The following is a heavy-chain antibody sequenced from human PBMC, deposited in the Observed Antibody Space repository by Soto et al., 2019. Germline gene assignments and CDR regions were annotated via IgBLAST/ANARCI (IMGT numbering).Heavy chain of an antibody. CDR2: IYSGGRT. J-gene: IGHJ4*02. D-gene: IGHD2-8*01. CDR1: GVPVSNNY. V-gene: IGHV3-66*01. CDR3: ARDTYADY. Sequence: EVQLVESGGGLVQPGGSLRLSCAASGVPVSNNYMSWVRQAPGKGLEWVSVIYSGGRTYYADSVKGRFIISRDSSKNTLYLQMNSLRAEDTAVYYCARDTYADYRGQGTLVTVSS.